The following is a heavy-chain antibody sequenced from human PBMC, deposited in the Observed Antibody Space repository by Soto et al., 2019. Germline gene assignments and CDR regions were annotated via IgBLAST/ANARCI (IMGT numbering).Heavy chain of an antibody. CDR2: INPNSGGT. V-gene: IGHV1-2*04. D-gene: IGHD2-8*01. CDR1: GYTFTGYY. Sequence: ASVKVSCKASGYTFTGYYMHWVRQAPGQGLEWMGWINPNSGGTNYAQKFQGWVTMTRDTSISTAYMELSRLRSDDTAVYYCARYGVYGHRTGAFDIWGQGTMVTVSS. J-gene: IGHJ3*02. CDR3: ARYGVYGHRTGAFDI.